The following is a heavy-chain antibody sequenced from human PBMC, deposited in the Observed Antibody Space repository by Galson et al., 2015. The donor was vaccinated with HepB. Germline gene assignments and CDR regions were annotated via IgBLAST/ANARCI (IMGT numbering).Heavy chain of an antibody. CDR3: ARDRVATITLPTYYYYGMDV. Sequence: SLRLSCAASGFTFSSYGMHWVRQAPGKGLEWVAVIWYDGSNKYYADSVKGRFTISRDNSKNTLYLQMNSLRAEDTAVYYCARDRVATITLPTYYYYGMDVWGQGTTVTVSS. V-gene: IGHV3-33*08. CDR1: GFTFSSYG. CDR2: IWYDGSNK. D-gene: IGHD5-12*01. J-gene: IGHJ6*02.